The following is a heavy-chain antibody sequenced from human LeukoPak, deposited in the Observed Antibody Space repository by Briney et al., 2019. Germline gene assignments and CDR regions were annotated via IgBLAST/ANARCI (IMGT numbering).Heavy chain of an antibody. J-gene: IGHJ4*02. V-gene: IGHV4-59*01. CDR2: IYYSGST. D-gene: IGHD1-26*01. CDR1: GGSFSSYY. Sequence: PSETLSLTCAVYGGSFSSYYWSWIRQPPGKGLEWIGYIYYSGSTNYNPSLKGRVTISVDTSKNQFSLKLSSVTAADTAVYYCAREKWTFDYWGQGTLVTVSS. CDR3: AREKWTFDY.